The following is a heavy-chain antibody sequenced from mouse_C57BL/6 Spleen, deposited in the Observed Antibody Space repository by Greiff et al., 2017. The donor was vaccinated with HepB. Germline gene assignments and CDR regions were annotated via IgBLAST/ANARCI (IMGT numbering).Heavy chain of an antibody. D-gene: IGHD2-4*01. Sequence: QVQLQQPGAELVKPGASVKMSCKASGYTFTSYWITWVKQRPGQGLEWIGDIYPGSGSTNYNEKFKSKATLTVDTSSSTAYMQLSSLTSEDSAVYYCARCDYDPAWFAYWGQGTLVTVSA. CDR1: GYTFTSYW. J-gene: IGHJ3*01. V-gene: IGHV1-55*01. CDR3: ARCDYDPAWFAY. CDR2: IYPGSGST.